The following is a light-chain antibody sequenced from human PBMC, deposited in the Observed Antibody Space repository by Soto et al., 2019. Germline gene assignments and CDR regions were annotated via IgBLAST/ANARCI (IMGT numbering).Light chain of an antibody. CDR3: QQYNDWPRT. V-gene: IGKV3-15*01. J-gene: IGKJ1*01. CDR2: GVS. CDR1: QSVNSN. Sequence: EIVMTQSPATLSVSPGERATLSCRASQSVNSNLAWYQQKPGQAPRLLMYGVSTRATGIPGRFNGSGSGTEFTLTISTLQSEDFEVYYCQQYNDWPRTFGQGTKVHIK.